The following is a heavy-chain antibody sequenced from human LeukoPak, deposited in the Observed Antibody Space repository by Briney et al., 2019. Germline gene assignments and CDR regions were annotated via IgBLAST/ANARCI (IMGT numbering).Heavy chain of an antibody. CDR2: INPNSGGT. Sequence: ASVKVSCKASGYTFTGYYMHWVRQAPGQGLEWMGRINPNSGGTNYAQKFQGRVTMTRDTSISTAYMELSRLSSDDTAVYYCARDRARSYYDSSGYYYVISDAFDIWGQGTMVTVSS. V-gene: IGHV1-2*06. J-gene: IGHJ3*02. D-gene: IGHD3-22*01. CDR3: ARDRARSYYDSSGYYYVISDAFDI. CDR1: GYTFTGYY.